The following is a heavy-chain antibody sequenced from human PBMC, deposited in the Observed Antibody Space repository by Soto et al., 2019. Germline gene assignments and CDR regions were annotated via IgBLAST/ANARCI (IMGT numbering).Heavy chain of an antibody. CDR3: ARTPPDDYSNYFAY. V-gene: IGHV1-69*13. J-gene: IGHJ4*02. Sequence: SVKVSCKASGGTFSSYAISWVRQAPGQGREWMGGIIPIFGTANYAQKFQGRVTITADESTSTAYMELSSLRSEDTAVYYCARTPPDDYSNYFAYWGQGTLVTVSS. CDR2: IIPIFGTA. D-gene: IGHD4-4*01. CDR1: GGTFSSYA.